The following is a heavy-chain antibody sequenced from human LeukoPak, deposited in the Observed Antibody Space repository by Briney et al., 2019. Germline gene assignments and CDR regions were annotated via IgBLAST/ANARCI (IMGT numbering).Heavy chain of an antibody. J-gene: IGHJ6*03. Sequence: ASVKVSCKASGYTFTSYDINWVRQATGQGLEWMGWMNPNSGNTGYAQKFQGRVTITRNTSISTAYMELSSLRSEDTAVYYCARSYYDYVWGSLSLPHYYYYYMDVWGKGTTVTVSS. CDR1: GYTFTSYD. V-gene: IGHV1-8*03. CDR2: MNPNSGNT. CDR3: ARSYYDYVWGSLSLPHYYYYYMDV. D-gene: IGHD3-16*01.